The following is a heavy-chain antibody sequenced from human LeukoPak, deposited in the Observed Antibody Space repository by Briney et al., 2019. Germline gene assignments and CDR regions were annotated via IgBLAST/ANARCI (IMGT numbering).Heavy chain of an antibody. CDR1: GYTFTSYG. D-gene: IGHD3-16*01. CDR2: ISAYNGNT. J-gene: IGHJ5*02. CDR3: ARGGGLYDHAYNWFDP. V-gene: IGHV1-18*01. Sequence: ASVKVSCKASGYTFTSYGISWVRQAPGQGLEWMGWISAYNGNTNYAQKLQGRATMTTDTSTSTAYMELRSLRSDDTAVYYCARGGGLYDHAYNWFDPWGQGTLVTVSS.